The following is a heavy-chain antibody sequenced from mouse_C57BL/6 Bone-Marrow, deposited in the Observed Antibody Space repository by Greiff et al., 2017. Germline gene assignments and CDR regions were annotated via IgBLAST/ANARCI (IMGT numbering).Heavy chain of an antibody. Sequence: QVQLQQSGAELVKPGASVKMSCKASGYTFTSYWITWVKQRPGQGLEWIGDIYPGSGSTNYNEKFKSKATLTVDTSSSTAYMQLSSLTSEDSAVYYCARKLGRRGAMDYWGQGTSVTVSS. CDR2: IYPGSGST. D-gene: IGHD4-1*01. V-gene: IGHV1-55*01. CDR1: GYTFTSYW. CDR3: ARKLGRRGAMDY. J-gene: IGHJ4*01.